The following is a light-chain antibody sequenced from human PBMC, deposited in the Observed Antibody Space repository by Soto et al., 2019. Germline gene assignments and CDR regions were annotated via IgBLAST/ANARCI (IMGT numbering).Light chain of an antibody. J-gene: IGLJ1*01. CDR2: DVN. CDR1: SNDVGSYNH. Sequence: QSALTQPPSVSGSPGQSVTISCTGTSNDVGSYNHVSWYQQPPGTAPKLIIYDVNNRPSGVPDRFSGSKSGNTASLTISGLQAEDEADYYCSLSISSGTFVFGTGTKVTVL. CDR3: SLSISSGTFV. V-gene: IGLV2-18*01.